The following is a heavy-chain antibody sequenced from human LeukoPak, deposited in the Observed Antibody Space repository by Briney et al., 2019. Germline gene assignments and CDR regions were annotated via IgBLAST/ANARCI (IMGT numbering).Heavy chain of an antibody. V-gene: IGHV3-23*01. CDR3: AREAPSIAVAGTSYYYGMDV. CDR2: ISGSGGST. D-gene: IGHD6-19*01. Sequence: PGGSLRLSCAASGFTFSSYAMSWVRQAPGKGLEWVLAISGSGGSTYYADSVKGRFTISRDNSKNTLYLQMNSLRVEDTAVYYCAREAPSIAVAGTSYYYGMDVWGQGTTVTVSS. J-gene: IGHJ6*02. CDR1: GFTFSSYA.